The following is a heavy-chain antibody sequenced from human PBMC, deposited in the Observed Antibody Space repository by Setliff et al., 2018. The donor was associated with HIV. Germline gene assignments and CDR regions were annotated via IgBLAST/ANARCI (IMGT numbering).Heavy chain of an antibody. CDR1: GFTFSNYD. V-gene: IGHV3-30*03. CDR3: AGFPLSSSWYFY. J-gene: IGHJ4*02. CDR2: ISYDGSNK. D-gene: IGHD6-13*01. Sequence: GGSLRLSCAASGFTFSNYDMHWVRQAPGKGLEWVAVISYDGSNKYYTDSVKGRFTISRDNSKNTLYLQMKSLRAEDTAVYYCAGFPLSSSWYFYWGQGTLVTVSS.